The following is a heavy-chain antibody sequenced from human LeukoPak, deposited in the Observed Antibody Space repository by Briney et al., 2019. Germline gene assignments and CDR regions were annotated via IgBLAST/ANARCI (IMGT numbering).Heavy chain of an antibody. V-gene: IGHV1-69*06. Sequence: ASVKVSCKVSGGTFSSYAISWVRQAPGQGLEWMGGIIPIFGTANYAQKFQGRVTITADKSTSTAYMELSSLRSEDTAVYYCARSGYSYGRNWFDPWGQGTLVTVSS. CDR3: ARSGYSYGRNWFDP. J-gene: IGHJ5*02. D-gene: IGHD5-18*01. CDR1: GGTFSSYA. CDR2: IIPIFGTA.